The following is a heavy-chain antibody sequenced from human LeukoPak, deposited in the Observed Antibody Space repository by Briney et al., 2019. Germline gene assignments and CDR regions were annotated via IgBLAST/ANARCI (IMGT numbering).Heavy chain of an antibody. CDR2: VNTVSSYI. D-gene: IGHD3-22*01. V-gene: IGHV3-21*01. CDR3: ARLRRNSDRSDFFYYYDH. J-gene: IGHJ4*02. Sequence: GGSLRLSCAASGFTFSDYSMSWVRQAPGKGLEWVASVNTVSSYIYYADSMRGRFTISRDNAKNSLFLQMNSLRAEDTAVYYCARLRRNSDRSDFFYYYDHWGQGALVTVSS. CDR1: GFTFSDYS.